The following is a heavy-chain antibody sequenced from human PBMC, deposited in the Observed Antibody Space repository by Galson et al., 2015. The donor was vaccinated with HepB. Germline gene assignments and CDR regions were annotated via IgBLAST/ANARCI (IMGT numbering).Heavy chain of an antibody. D-gene: IGHD3-22*01. V-gene: IGHV3-48*01. J-gene: IGHJ5*02. CDR1: GFTFSSYS. CDR2: ISSSSSTI. Sequence: SLRLSCAASGFTFSSYSMNWVRQAPGKGLEWVSYISSSSSTIYYADSVKGRFTISRDNAKNSLYLQMNSLRAEDTAVYYCARDNYYYDSSGYWFDPWGQGTLVTVSS. CDR3: ARDNYYYDSSGYWFDP.